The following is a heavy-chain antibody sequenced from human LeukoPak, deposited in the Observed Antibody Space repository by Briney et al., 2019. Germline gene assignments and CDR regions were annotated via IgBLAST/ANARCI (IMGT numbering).Heavy chain of an antibody. J-gene: IGHJ4*02. V-gene: IGHV3-23*01. CDR2: IDTGGDVT. D-gene: IGHD2/OR15-2a*01. CDR3: VSFYETY. CDR1: GFTFNNYA. Sequence: GGSLRLSCAASGFTFNNYAMNWVRQAPGKGLEWVSIIDTGGDVTFYADSVKGRFTISKDNAKNTVYLQMNSLRAEVTAVYYCVSFYETYWGRGTLVTVSS.